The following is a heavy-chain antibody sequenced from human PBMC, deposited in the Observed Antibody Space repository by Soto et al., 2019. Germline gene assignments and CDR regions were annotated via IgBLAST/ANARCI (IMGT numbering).Heavy chain of an antibody. CDR1: GGSFSGYY. CDR2: INHSGST. J-gene: IGHJ3*02. D-gene: IGHD2-15*01. V-gene: IGHV4-34*01. Sequence: SETLSLTCAVYGGSFSGYYWSWIRQPPGKGLEWIGEINHSGSTNYNPSLKSRVTISVDTSKNQFSLKLSSVTAADTAVYYCARPFLPSGLLVVAATDAFDIWGQGTLVTVSS. CDR3: ARPFLPSGLLVVAATDAFDI.